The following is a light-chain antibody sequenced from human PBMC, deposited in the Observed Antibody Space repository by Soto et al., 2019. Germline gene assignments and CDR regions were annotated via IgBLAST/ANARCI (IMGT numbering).Light chain of an antibody. CDR2: GAT. CDR3: PQYHTWPIT. CDR1: QVVTRK. V-gene: IGKV3-15*01. J-gene: IGKJ4*01. Sequence: EMVMPQSPGTLSVPPGEGVTFSCRTRQVVTRKLDWYQQKPGQQPRLLILGATTGSTGIRARFSGSGSGTEFTLTISSLQSEECAIYYCPQYHTWPITFGGGTKVEIK.